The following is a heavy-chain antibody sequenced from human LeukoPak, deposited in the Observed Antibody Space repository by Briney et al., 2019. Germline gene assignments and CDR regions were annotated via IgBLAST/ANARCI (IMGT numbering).Heavy chain of an antibody. V-gene: IGHV3-9*01. Sequence: GRSLRLSCAASGFTFDDYGMHWVRQAPRKGLEWVRQAPGKGLEWVSGISWNRGSIGYADSVKGRFTISRDTAKNSLYLQMNSLRPEDTALYYCAKGGAAADNYWYFDLWGRGTLVTVSS. CDR1: GFTFDDYG. CDR2: ISWNRGSI. CDR3: AKGGAAADNYWYFDL. D-gene: IGHD6-13*01. J-gene: IGHJ2*01.